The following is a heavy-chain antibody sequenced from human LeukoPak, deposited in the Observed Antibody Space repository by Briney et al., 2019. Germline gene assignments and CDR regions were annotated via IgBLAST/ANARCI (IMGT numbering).Heavy chain of an antibody. CDR1: GGSISSGTYY. J-gene: IGHJ4*02. CDR2: IYTSGST. D-gene: IGHD3-3*01. V-gene: IGHV4-61*02. CDR3: GRGRSGYFDY. Sequence: NASETLSLTCTVSGGSISSGTYYWSWIRQPAWKGLEWLGRIYTSGSTNYNPSLKSRLTISVDTSKNQFSLRLSSVTAADTAVYYCGRGRSGYFDYWGRGTLVTVSS.